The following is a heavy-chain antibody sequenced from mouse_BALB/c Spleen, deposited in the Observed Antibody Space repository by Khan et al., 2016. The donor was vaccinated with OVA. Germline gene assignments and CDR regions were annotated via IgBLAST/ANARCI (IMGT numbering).Heavy chain of an antibody. D-gene: IGHD2-14*01. CDR2: IIPNNGGT. CDR3: ARGAYYRYDGYFDV. CDR1: GYTFTEYT. J-gene: IGHJ1*01. V-gene: IGHV1-18*01. Sequence: VQLQQSGPELVKPGASVKISCKTSGYTFTEYTMHWVKQSHGKSLEWIGGIIPNNGGTNYNQKFMVKATLTVDKSSTQAYMELRSLTSEASAVYYCARGAYYRYDGYFDVWGAGTTVTVSS.